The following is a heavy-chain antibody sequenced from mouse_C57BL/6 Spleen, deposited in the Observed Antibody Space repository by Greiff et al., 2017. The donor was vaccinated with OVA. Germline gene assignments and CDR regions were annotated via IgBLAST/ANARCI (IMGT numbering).Heavy chain of an antibody. CDR2: IDPSDSYT. CDR3: ARRGDYDYYYYAMDY. V-gene: IGHV1-69*01. D-gene: IGHD2-4*01. Sequence: QVQLQQPGAELVMPGASVKLSCKASGYTFTSYWMHWVKQRPGQGLEWIGEIDPSDSYTNYNQKFKGKSTLTVDKSSSTAYMQLSSLTSEGSAVYYCARRGDYDYYYYAMDYWGQGTSVTVSS. CDR1: GYTFTSYW. J-gene: IGHJ4*01.